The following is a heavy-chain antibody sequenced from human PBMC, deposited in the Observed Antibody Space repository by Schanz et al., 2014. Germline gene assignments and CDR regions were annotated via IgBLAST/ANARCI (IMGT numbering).Heavy chain of an antibody. D-gene: IGHD5-12*01. J-gene: IGHJ3*01. V-gene: IGHV3-11*01. Sequence: QVHLVESGGGLVKPGGSLRLSCAASGFTFSDYCMVWIRQAPGKGLEWVSYICSRRTVKYADSVKGRFTISRDNAKSSLYLQMGSLRVEDTAVYYCARDEGKDGYNLAFDVWGQGTLVTVSS. CDR1: GFTFSDYC. CDR3: ARDEGKDGYNLAFDV. CDR2: ICSRRTV.